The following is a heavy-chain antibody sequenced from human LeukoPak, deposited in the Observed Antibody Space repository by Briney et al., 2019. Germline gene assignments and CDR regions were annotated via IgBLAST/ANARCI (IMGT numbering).Heavy chain of an antibody. V-gene: IGHV1-18*01. CDR3: AGEMEIAGTSDY. Sequence: ASVTVSCKGSGYTFTSYGIGWVRQGHGQGLEWMGWISAYNGNTNYAQKHQGRVTMTTDTSTSTAYMELRSLISDDAAVYYCAGEMEIAGTSDYWGQGTLVTVSS. CDR1: GYTFTSYG. CDR2: ISAYNGNT. D-gene: IGHD6-13*01. J-gene: IGHJ4*02.